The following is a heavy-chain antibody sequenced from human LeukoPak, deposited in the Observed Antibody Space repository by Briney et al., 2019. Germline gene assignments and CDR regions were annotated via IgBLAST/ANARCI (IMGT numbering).Heavy chain of an antibody. J-gene: IGHJ4*02. Sequence: SETLSLTCTVSGGSISSGGYYWSWIRQHPGKGLEWIGYIYYTGSTYYNPSLKSRVTMSIDTSKNQFSVKLSSVTAADTAVYYCARAGYDISGYPTYYFDSWGQGTLVTVSS. V-gene: IGHV4-31*03. CDR3: ARAGYDISGYPTYYFDS. CDR2: IYYTGST. D-gene: IGHD3-22*01. CDR1: GGSISSGGYY.